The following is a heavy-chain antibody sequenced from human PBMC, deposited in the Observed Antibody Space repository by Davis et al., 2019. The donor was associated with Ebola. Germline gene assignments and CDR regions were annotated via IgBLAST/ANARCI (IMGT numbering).Heavy chain of an antibody. D-gene: IGHD1-26*01. CDR1: GFSFSTYW. V-gene: IGHV3-7*03. CDR2: IKQDGSER. J-gene: IGHJ4*02. CDR3: ARGRGSYYFDY. Sequence: GESLKISCAASGFSFSTYWMSWVRQAPGKGLEWVASIKQDGSERYYVDSVKGRFTISRDNSKNTLYLQMNSLRAEDTAVYYCARGRGSYYFDYWGQGTLVTVSS.